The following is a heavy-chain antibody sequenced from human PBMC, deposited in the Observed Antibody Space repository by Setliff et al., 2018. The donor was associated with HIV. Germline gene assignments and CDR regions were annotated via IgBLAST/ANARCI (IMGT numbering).Heavy chain of an antibody. V-gene: IGHV7-4-1*02. Sequence: ASVKVSCKASGYTFTGYHIHWVRQAPGQGLEWMGYINTNTGNPTYAQGFTGRFVFSLDTSVSTAYLQISSLKAEDTAVYYCARDRRYCTSTSCYRNWFDPWGQGTLVTVSS. J-gene: IGHJ5*02. CDR3: ARDRRYCTSTSCYRNWFDP. CDR2: INTNTGNP. D-gene: IGHD2-2*02. CDR1: GYTFTGYH.